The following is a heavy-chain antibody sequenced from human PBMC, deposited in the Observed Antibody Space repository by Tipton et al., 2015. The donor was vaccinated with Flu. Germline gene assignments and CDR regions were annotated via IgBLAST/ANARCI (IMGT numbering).Heavy chain of an antibody. V-gene: IGHV4-4*07. Sequence: TLSLTCTVSGGSIRSYYWSWIRQPAGKGLEWIGRIYTSGSTNYNPSLKSRVTISVDTSKNQFSRKLSSVTAADTAVYYCARLQTRWAFDIWGQGTMVTVSS. J-gene: IGHJ3*02. CDR1: GGSIRSYY. D-gene: IGHD5-24*01. CDR2: IYTSGST. CDR3: ARLQTRWAFDI.